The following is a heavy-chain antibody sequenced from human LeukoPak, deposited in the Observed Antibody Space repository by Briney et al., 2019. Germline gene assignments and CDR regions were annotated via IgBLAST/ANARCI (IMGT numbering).Heavy chain of an antibody. CDR3: ARVPTANHYYYMDV. CDR1: GYTFTSYD. D-gene: IGHD5-18*01. J-gene: IGHJ6*03. V-gene: IGHV1-8*01. Sequence: ASVKVSCKASGYTFTSYDINWVRQATGQGLEWMGWMNPNSGNTGYAQKFQGRVTMTRNTSISTAYMELSSLRSEDTAVYYCARVPTANHYYYMDVWGKGTTVTISS. CDR2: MNPNSGNT.